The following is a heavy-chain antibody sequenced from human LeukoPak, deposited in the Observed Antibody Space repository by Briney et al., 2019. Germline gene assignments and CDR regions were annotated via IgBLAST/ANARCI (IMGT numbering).Heavy chain of an antibody. CDR3: ARALGYCSSTSCYDNWFDP. Sequence: PGGSLRLPCVASGFTFSTYWMYWVRQAPGKGLVWVARINSDGSTTTYADPVKGRFTISRDNAKNTLYLQMNSLRAEDTAVYYCARALGYCSSTSCYDNWFDPWGQGTLVTVSS. J-gene: IGHJ5*02. D-gene: IGHD2-2*01. CDR1: GFTFSTYW. V-gene: IGHV3-74*01. CDR2: INSDGSTT.